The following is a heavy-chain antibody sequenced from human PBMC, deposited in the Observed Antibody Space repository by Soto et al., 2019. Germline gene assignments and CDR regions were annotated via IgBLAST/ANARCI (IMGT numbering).Heavy chain of an antibody. Sequence: ASVKVSCKASGYTFTSYGISWVRQAPGQGLEWMGWISAYNGNTNYAQKLQGRVTMTTDTSTSTAYMELRSLRSDDTAVYYCARDPPTGGYYYYGMDVWAKGPRSPSP. CDR2: ISAYNGNT. J-gene: IGHJ6*02. V-gene: IGHV1-18*01. D-gene: IGHD7-27*01. CDR3: ARDPPTGGYYYYGMDV. CDR1: GYTFTSYG.